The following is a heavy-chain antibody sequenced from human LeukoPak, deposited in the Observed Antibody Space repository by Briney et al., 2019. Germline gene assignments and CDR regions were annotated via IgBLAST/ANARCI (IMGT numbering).Heavy chain of an antibody. CDR2: ISCSGGTT. Sequence: WGSLRLSCAASGFTFSSYAVSWVRQAPGKGLEWVSGISCSGGTTYYADSVSRRFTIFSNNSNNTLFLQTNSLRADAAALYYCARTTRVTGCSSTICSFFNYWGEGTQVTVSS. CDR3: ARTTRVTGCSSTICSFFNY. J-gene: IGHJ4*02. V-gene: IGHV3-23*01. CDR1: GFTFSSYA. D-gene: IGHD2-2*01.